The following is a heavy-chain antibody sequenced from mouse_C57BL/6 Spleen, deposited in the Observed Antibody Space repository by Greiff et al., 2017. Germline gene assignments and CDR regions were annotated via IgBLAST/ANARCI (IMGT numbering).Heavy chain of an antibody. V-gene: IGHV1-39*01. J-gene: IGHJ4*01. CDR2: INPNYGTT. D-gene: IGHD1-1*01. Sequence: EVQLQQSGPELVKPGASVKISCKASGYSFTDYNMNWVKQSNGKSLEWIGVINPNYGTTSYNQKFKGKATLTVDKSSSTAYMQLNSLTSEDSAVYYCARLGYYYGSTYRDYAMDYWGQGTSVTVSS. CDR3: ARLGYYYGSTYRDYAMDY. CDR1: GYSFTDYN.